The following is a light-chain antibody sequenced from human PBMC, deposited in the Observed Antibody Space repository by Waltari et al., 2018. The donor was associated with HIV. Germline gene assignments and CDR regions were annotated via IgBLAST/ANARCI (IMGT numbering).Light chain of an antibody. Sequence: SSDLTQDPAVSVDLGQKVRITCKGDSLRRYSANWYQQKPGQPPVVVMYGKDNRPSGIPDRFSGSSSGNTGSLTITGAQAEDEAVYYCDSRDTNDKHHVFGTGTKVTV. V-gene: IGLV3-19*01. CDR1: SLRRYS. J-gene: IGLJ1*01. CDR2: GKD. CDR3: DSRDTNDKHHV.